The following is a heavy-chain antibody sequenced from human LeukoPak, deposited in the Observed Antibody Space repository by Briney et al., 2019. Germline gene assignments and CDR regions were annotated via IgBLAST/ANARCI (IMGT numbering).Heavy chain of an antibody. V-gene: IGHV1-69*13. CDR2: IIPIFGTA. CDR3: ARGVRGSGWYLNWFDP. CDR1: GGTFSSYA. D-gene: IGHD6-19*01. Sequence: ASVKVSCKASGGTFSSYAISWVRQAPGQGLEWMGGIIPIFGTANYAQKFQGRVTITADESTSTAYMELSSLRSEDTAVYYCARGVRGSGWYLNWFDPWGQGTLVIVSS. J-gene: IGHJ5*02.